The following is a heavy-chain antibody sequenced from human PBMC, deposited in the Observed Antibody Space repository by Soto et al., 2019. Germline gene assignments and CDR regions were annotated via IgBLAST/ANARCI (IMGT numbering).Heavy chain of an antibody. Sequence: QLQLQESGPGLVKPSETLSLTCTVSGGSISSSSYYWGWIRQPPGKGLEWIGSIYYSGSTYYNPSLKSRVTISVDTSKNQFSLKLSSVTAADTAVYYCARQGGSGYDLGGWFDPWGQGTLVTVSS. CDR3: ARQGGSGYDLGGWFDP. V-gene: IGHV4-39*01. CDR2: IYYSGST. CDR1: GGSISSSSYY. D-gene: IGHD5-12*01. J-gene: IGHJ5*02.